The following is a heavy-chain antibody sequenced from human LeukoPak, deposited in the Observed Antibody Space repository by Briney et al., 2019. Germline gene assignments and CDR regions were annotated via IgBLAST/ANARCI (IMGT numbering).Heavy chain of an antibody. D-gene: IGHD3-3*01. CDR2: ISSSSSTI. Sequence: GGSLRLSCVASGFTFSSYSMNWVRQAPGKGLEWVSYISSSSSTIYYADSVKGRFTISRDNAKNSLYLQMNSLRAEDTAVYYCARIHYDFWSGYESLFDYWGQGTLVTVSS. CDR1: GFTFSSYS. CDR3: ARIHYDFWSGYESLFDY. V-gene: IGHV3-48*01. J-gene: IGHJ4*02.